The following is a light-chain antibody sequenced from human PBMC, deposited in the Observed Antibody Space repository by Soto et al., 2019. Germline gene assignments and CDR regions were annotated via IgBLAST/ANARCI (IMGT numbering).Light chain of an antibody. Sequence: DIVMTQSPLSLPVTPGEPASISCRSSQSLLHTNGYNYLDWYLQKPGQSPQLLIFLGSNRASGVPDRFSGSGSGTDFTLKISRVAAEDVGVYYCMQALQTLGTFGQGTKLEIK. V-gene: IGKV2-28*01. CDR1: QSLLHTNGYNY. J-gene: IGKJ2*01. CDR3: MQALQTLGT. CDR2: LGS.